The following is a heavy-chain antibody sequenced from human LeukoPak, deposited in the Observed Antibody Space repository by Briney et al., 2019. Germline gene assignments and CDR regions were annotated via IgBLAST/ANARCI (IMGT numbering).Heavy chain of an antibody. CDR3: AGDTGPGILWFGDSFDY. D-gene: IGHD3-10*01. Sequence: GASVTVSCKASGYTFISYDIDWVRQATGQGLEWMGWMSPKSGNTNYAQKLQGRVTMTTDTSTSTAYMELRSLRSDDTAVYYCAGDTGPGILWFGDSFDYWGQGTLVTVSS. V-gene: IGHV1-18*01. CDR1: GYTFISYD. CDR2: MSPKSGNT. J-gene: IGHJ4*02.